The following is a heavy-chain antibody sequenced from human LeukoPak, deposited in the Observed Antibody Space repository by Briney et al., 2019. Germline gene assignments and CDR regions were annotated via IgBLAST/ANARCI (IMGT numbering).Heavy chain of an antibody. Sequence: QPGGSLRLSCAASGFTFSSYGMHWVRQAPGKGLEWVAVISYDGSNKYYADSVKGRFTISRDNSKNTLYLQMNSLRAEDTAVYYCANEAGRALRENYWGQGTLVTVSS. CDR2: ISYDGSNK. D-gene: IGHD6-19*01. CDR1: GFTFSSYG. V-gene: IGHV3-30*18. J-gene: IGHJ4*02. CDR3: ANEAGRALRENY.